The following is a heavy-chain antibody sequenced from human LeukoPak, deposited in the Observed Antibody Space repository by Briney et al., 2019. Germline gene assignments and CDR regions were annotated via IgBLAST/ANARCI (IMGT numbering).Heavy chain of an antibody. J-gene: IGHJ3*02. D-gene: IGHD4-23*01. Sequence: SETLSLTCAVYGGSFSGYYWSWIRQPPGKGLEWIGEINHSGSTNYNPSLKSRVTISVDTSKNQFSLKLSSVTAADTAVYYCARRNSGYAFDIWGQGTMVTVSS. CDR2: INHSGST. CDR1: GGSFSGYY. V-gene: IGHV4-34*01. CDR3: ARRNSGYAFDI.